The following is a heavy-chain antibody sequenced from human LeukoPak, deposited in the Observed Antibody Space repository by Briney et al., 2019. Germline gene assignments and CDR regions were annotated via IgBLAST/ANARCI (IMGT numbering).Heavy chain of an antibody. J-gene: IGHJ5*02. Sequence: PGGSPRLSCAASRFTFSSYAMSWVRQAPGKGLEWVSTISGSAGSTYYADSVKGRFTISRDNSKNTLFLQMNSLRAEDTAVYYCAKDPRTYYYGSGSSTYNWFDPWGQGTLVTVSS. D-gene: IGHD3-10*01. CDR3: AKDPRTYYYGSGSSTYNWFDP. CDR2: ISGSAGST. V-gene: IGHV3-23*01. CDR1: RFTFSSYA.